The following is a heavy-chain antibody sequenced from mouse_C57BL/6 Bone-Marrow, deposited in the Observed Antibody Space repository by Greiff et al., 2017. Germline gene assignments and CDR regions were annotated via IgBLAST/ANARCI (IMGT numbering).Heavy chain of an antibody. Sequence: QVQLQQPGAELVMPGASVKLSCKASGYTFTSYWMHWVKQRPGQGLEWIGEIDPSDSYTNYNQKFKGKSTLTVDKSSSTAYMQLSSLTSEDSAVYYCARCPYDGYYVYWYCDVWGTGTTVTVSS. CDR2: IDPSDSYT. CDR1: GYTFTSYW. V-gene: IGHV1-69*01. CDR3: ARCPYDGYYVYWYCDV. J-gene: IGHJ1*03. D-gene: IGHD2-3*01.